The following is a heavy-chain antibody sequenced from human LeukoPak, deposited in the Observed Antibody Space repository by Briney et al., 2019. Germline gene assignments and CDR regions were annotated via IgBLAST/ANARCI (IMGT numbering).Heavy chain of an antibody. V-gene: IGHV4-39*07. CDR1: GRSISSSNYY. Sequence: SETLSLTCIVSGRSISSSNYYWGWIRQPPGKGLEWIGSIYHSGSTYYNSSLKSRVTISVDTSKNQFSLKLSSVTAADTAVYYCARDWYYYGSGSPPNWFDPWGQGTLVTVSS. J-gene: IGHJ5*02. CDR2: IYHSGST. CDR3: ARDWYYYGSGSPPNWFDP. D-gene: IGHD3-10*01.